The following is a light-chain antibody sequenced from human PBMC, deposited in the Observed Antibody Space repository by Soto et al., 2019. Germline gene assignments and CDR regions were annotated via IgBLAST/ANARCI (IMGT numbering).Light chain of an antibody. J-gene: IGLJ2*01. CDR3: AAWDDSLSGPV. Sequence: QSVLTQPASVSGSPGQSITISCTGTSGDIGSYNRVSWYQQLPGTAPRLLMYSTNKRPSGVPDRFSGSKSGTSAFLAITGLRSEDEANYYCAAWDDSLSGPVFGGGTKLTVL. V-gene: IGLV1-47*02. CDR1: SGDIGSYNR. CDR2: STN.